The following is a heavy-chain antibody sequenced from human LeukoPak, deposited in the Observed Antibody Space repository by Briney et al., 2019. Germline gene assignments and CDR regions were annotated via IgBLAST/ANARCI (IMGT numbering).Heavy chain of an antibody. V-gene: IGHV3-23*01. D-gene: IGHD3-22*01. CDR2: ISGSGGST. J-gene: IGHJ4*02. CDR1: GFTFSNAW. CDR3: AKDRDSSGYYYGGY. Sequence: GGSLRLSCAASGFTFSNAWMNWVRQAPGKGLEWVSAISGSGGSTYYADSVKGRFTISRDNSKNTLYLQMNSLRAEDTAVYYCAKDRDSSGYYYGGYWGQGTLVTVSS.